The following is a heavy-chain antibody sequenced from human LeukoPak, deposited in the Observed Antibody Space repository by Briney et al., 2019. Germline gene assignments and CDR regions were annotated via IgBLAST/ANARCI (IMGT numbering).Heavy chain of an antibody. Sequence: GSLRLSCAASGFTFSTYTMYWVRHPPGKRLEWVSIIGNNGGGIHYADSVKGRLTISRDNFKNALYLQMNSLRVEDTAVYYCAIDPNWGTHSWGQGVLVTVSS. CDR1: GFTFSTYT. CDR3: AIDPNWGTHS. D-gene: IGHD7-27*01. CDR2: IGNNGGGI. J-gene: IGHJ4*02. V-gene: IGHV3-23*01.